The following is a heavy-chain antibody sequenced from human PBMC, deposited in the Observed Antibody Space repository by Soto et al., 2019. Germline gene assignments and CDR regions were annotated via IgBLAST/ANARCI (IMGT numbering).Heavy chain of an antibody. CDR1: GGTFSSYA. V-gene: IGHV1-69*12. D-gene: IGHD3-22*01. CDR3: ARGPHYYDSSGGGFNY. J-gene: IGHJ4*02. CDR2: IIPIFGTA. Sequence: QVQLVQSGAEVKKPGSSVKVSCKASGGTFSSYAISWVRQAPGQGLEWMGGIIPIFGTANYAQKFQGRVTITADESTSTAYMELRSLRSEDTAVYYCARGPHYYDSSGGGFNYWGQGTLVTVSS.